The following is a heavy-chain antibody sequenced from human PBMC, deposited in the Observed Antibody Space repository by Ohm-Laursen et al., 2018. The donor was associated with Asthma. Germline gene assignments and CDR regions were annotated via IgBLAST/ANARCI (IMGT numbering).Heavy chain of an antibody. V-gene: IGHV3-33*01. CDR2: IWYDGSNK. D-gene: IGHD6-6*01. Sequence: SLRLSCAASGFTFSSYGMHWVRQAPGKGLEWVAVIWYDGSNKYYADSVKGRFTISRDNSKKTLYLQMNSLRAEDTAVYYCARGLYGSSFTGPFDSWGQGTLVTVSS. J-gene: IGHJ4*02. CDR3: ARGLYGSSFTGPFDS. CDR1: GFTFSSYG.